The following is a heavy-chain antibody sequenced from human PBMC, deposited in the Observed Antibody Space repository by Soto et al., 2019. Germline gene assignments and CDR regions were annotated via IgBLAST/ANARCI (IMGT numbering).Heavy chain of an antibody. CDR3: TTDIEQQLVFWFDP. Sequence: GGSLRLSCAASGFTFSNAWMNWVRQAPGKGLEWVGRIKSKTDGGTTDYAAPVKGRFTISRDDSKNTLYLQMNSLKTEDTAVYYCTTDIEQQLVFWFDPWGQGTLVTVSS. D-gene: IGHD6-13*01. CDR2: IKSKTDGGTT. CDR1: GFTFSNAW. V-gene: IGHV3-15*07. J-gene: IGHJ5*02.